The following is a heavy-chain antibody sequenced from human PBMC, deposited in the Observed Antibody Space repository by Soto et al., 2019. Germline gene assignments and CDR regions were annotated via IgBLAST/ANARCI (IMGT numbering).Heavy chain of an antibody. V-gene: IGHV1-69*06. CDR1: GGTFSGYA. CDR3: AREITIFGVVIGTIN. CDR2: IIPIFGTA. Sequence: QVQLVQSGAEVKKPGSSVKVSCKASGGTFSGYAISWVRQAPGQGLEWMGGIIPIFGTANYAQKFQGRVTITADKSTSTAYMELSSLRSEDTAVYYCAREITIFGVVIGTINWGQGTLVTVSS. J-gene: IGHJ4*02. D-gene: IGHD3-3*01.